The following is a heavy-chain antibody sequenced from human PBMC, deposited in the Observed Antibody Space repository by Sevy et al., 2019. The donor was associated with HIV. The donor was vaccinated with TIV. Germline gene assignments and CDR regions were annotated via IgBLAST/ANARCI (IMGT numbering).Heavy chain of an antibody. CDR1: GFTFSSYA. V-gene: IGHV3-23*01. CDR3: AKFPFYHILAGDPLSYFDR. CDR2: ISGSDGST. Sequence: GGCLRLSCAASGFTFSSYAMTWVRQAPGKGLEWVSSISGSDGSTYHADSVKGRFTISIDNSKNTLYLQMNSLRAEGTAVSSCAKFPFYHILAGDPLSYFDRWGQGTLVTVSS. D-gene: IGHD3-9*01. J-gene: IGHJ4*02.